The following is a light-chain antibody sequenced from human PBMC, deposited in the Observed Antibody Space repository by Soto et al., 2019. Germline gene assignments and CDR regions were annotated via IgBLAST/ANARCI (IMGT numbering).Light chain of an antibody. CDR1: NIGSKS. J-gene: IGLJ2*01. CDR3: QVWGSYVV. V-gene: IGLV3-21*04. CDR2: YDS. Sequence: SYELTQPPSVSVAPGKTARITCGGNNIGSKSVHWYQQKPGQAPVLVIYYDSDRPSGIPERFSGSNSGNTATLTISRVEAGDEADYYCQVWGSYVVFGGGTKVTVL.